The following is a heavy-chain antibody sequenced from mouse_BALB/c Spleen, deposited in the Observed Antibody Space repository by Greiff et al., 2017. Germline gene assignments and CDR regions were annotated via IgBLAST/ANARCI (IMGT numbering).Heavy chain of an antibody. J-gene: IGHJ4*01. V-gene: IGHV5-6*01. CDR1: GFTFSSYG. CDR3: ARPGSRGDAMDY. CDR2: ISSGGSYT. Sequence: EVQRVESGGDLVKPGGSLKLSCAASGFTFSSYGMSWVRQTPDKRLEWVATISSGGSYTYYPDSVKGRFTISRDNAKNTLYLQMSSLKSEDTAMYYCARPGSRGDAMDYWGQGTSVTVSS. D-gene: IGHD1-1*01.